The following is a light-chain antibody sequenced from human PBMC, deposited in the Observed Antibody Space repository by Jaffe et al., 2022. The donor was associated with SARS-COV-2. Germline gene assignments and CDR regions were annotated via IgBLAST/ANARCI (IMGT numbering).Light chain of an antibody. CDR3: AAWDDGLSGYV. Sequence: QSVLTQPPSASGTPGQRVTISCSGSSSNIGSNTVSWYQQLPGTAPKLLIYSNNQRPSGVPDRFSGSKSGTSASLAISGLQSEDEADYYCAAWDDGLSGYVFGTGTKVTVL. J-gene: IGLJ1*01. CDR2: SNN. CDR1: SSNIGSNT. V-gene: IGLV1-44*01.